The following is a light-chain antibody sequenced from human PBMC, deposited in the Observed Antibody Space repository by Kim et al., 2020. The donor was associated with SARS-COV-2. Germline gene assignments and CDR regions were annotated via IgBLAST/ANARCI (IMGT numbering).Light chain of an antibody. V-gene: IGLV2-14*01. CDR2: DVS. CDR1: SSDGGGYNY. Sequence: QSALTQPPSVSASPGQSLALSCSGTSSDGGGYNYVSWFQQHPGKAPKLMIYDVSKRPSGVSSRFSGSKSGNTASLTISGLQAEDEADYYCISYTNTNTLVFGGGTQLTVL. J-gene: IGLJ2*01. CDR3: ISYTNTNTLV.